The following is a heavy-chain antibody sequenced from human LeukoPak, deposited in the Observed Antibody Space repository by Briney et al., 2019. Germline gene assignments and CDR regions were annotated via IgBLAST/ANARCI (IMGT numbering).Heavy chain of an antibody. Sequence: PGGSLRLSCAASGFTFSSYWMSWVRQAPGKGLKWVANIKQGGSEKYYVDSVKGRFTISRDNAKNSLYLQMNSLRAEDTAVYYCARDMRPILRFLDYMDVWGKGTTVTVSS. D-gene: IGHD3-3*01. CDR2: IKQGGSEK. V-gene: IGHV3-7*01. CDR1: GFTFSSYW. J-gene: IGHJ6*03. CDR3: ARDMRPILRFLDYMDV.